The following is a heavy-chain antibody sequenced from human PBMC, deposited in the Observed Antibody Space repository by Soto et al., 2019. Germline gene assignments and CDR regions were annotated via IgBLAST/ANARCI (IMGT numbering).Heavy chain of an antibody. CDR3: RTGRYFDY. V-gene: IGHV3-15*07. J-gene: IGHJ4*02. CDR2: IYSKADGGAT. CDR1: GFTFSNAW. Sequence: EVQLVESGGGLVKPGGSLRLSCAGTGFTFSNAWMNWVRQAPGKGLEWVGRIYSKADGGATDYAAPVKGRFTISRDDSNNTVHLQMNSLDTEDTAVYYCRTGRYFDYWGQGTLVAVSP.